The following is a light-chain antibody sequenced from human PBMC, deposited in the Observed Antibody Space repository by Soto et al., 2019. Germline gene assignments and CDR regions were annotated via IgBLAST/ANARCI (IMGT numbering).Light chain of an antibody. CDR1: QSISNY. CDR2: AAS. V-gene: IGKV1-39*01. Sequence: DIQMTQSPSSLSASVGDRVTITCRASQSISNYLNWYQQKPGKAPKVLIYAASSLQSGVPSRFSGSGSGTDFTLTISSLQPEDFATYYCQQSYSTPITFGQGTRLEIK. CDR3: QQSYSTPIT. J-gene: IGKJ5*01.